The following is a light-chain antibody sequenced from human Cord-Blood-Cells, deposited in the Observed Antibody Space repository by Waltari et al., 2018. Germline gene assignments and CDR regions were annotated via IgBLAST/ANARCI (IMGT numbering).Light chain of an antibody. V-gene: IGKV3-11*01. CDR3: QQRSNWPPT. CDR2: DAS. CDR1: QSVSSY. Sequence: ELVLPQSPATQSLSPGERATLSCRASQSVSSYLAWYQQKPGQAPRLLIYDASNRSTGIPARFSGSGSGTDFTLTISSLEPEDFAVYYCQQRSNWPPTFGQGTKVEIK. J-gene: IGKJ1*01.